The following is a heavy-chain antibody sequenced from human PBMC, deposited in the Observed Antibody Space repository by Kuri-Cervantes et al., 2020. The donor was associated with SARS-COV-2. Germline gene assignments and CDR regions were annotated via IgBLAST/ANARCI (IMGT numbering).Heavy chain of an antibody. V-gene: IGHV4-39*01. CDR3: ARPKSNSRYGIGAFDI. CDR2: IYYSGST. J-gene: IGHJ3*02. CDR1: CSSISSSSYY. Sequence: SCTFSCSSISSSSYYWGWIRQPPGKGLEWIGSIYYSGSTYYNPSLRSRVTISVDTSKNQFSLKLRSVTAADTAVYYCARPKSNSRYGIGAFDIWGQGTMVTVSS. D-gene: IGHD5-24*01.